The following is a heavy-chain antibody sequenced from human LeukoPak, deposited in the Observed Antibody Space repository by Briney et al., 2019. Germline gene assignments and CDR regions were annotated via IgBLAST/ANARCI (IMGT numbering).Heavy chain of an antibody. CDR1: GYTFTSYG. CDR3: ARPYGSGSQYRGFDY. CDR2: IIPIFGTA. V-gene: IGHV1-69*06. D-gene: IGHD3-10*01. Sequence: GASVKVSCTASGYTFTSYGISWVRQAPGQGLEWMGGIIPIFGTANYAQKFQGRVTITADKSTSTAYMELSSLRSEDTAVYYCARPYGSGSQYRGFDYWGQGALVTVSS. J-gene: IGHJ4*02.